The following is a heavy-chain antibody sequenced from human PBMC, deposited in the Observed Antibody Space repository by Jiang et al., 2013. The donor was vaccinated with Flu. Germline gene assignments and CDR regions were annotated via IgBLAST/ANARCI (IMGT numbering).Heavy chain of an antibody. V-gene: IGHV4-34*01. CDR3: ARGLVVVPAALDY. CDR1: GGSFSGYY. J-gene: IGHJ4*02. Sequence: CAVYGGSFSGYYWSWIRQPPGKGLEWIGEINHSGSTNYNPSLKSRVTISVGTSKNQFSLKLSSVTAADTAVYYCARGLVVVPAALDYWGQGTLVTVSS. D-gene: IGHD2-2*01. CDR2: INHSGST.